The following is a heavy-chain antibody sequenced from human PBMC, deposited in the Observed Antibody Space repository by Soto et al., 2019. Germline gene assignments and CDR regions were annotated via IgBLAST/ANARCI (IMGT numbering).Heavy chain of an antibody. J-gene: IGHJ5*02. D-gene: IGHD6-13*01. CDR2: ISYRGNP. Sequence: QVQLQESGPGLVKPSQNLSLTCTVSGGSFSSGAYYWSWVRRHPGMGLEWIGYISYRGNPYYNPSLKSRLTISVDASKNQFSLRLSSVTAADTAVYYCARVSATGTRWFDPWGQGTLVTVSS. V-gene: IGHV4-31*03. CDR1: GGSFSSGAYY. CDR3: ARVSATGTRWFDP.